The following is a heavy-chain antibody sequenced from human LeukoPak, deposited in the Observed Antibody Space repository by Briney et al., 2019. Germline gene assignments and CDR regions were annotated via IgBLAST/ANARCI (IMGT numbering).Heavy chain of an antibody. V-gene: IGHV1-69*13. CDR2: IIPIFGTA. Sequence: SVKVSCKASGYTFTSYGISWVRQAPGQGLEWMGGIIPIFGTANYAQKFQGRVTITADESTSTAYMELSSLRSEDTAVYYCARDSPQPHWFDPWGQGTLVTVSS. CDR1: GYTFTSYG. CDR3: ARDSPQPHWFDP. J-gene: IGHJ5*02.